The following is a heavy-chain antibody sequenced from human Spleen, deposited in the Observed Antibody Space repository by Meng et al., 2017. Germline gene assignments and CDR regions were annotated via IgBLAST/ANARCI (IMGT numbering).Heavy chain of an antibody. CDR1: GFTFSSYW. V-gene: IGHV3-7*01. CDR2: IKQDGSEK. D-gene: IGHD3-9*01. CDR3: ARVTLRYFDWLLSYYFDY. J-gene: IGHJ4*02. Sequence: GESLKISCAASGFTFSSYWMSWVRQAPGKGLEWVANIKQDGSEKYYVDSVKGRFTISRDNAKNSLYLQMNSLRAEDTAVYYCARVTLRYFDWLLSYYFDYWGQGTLVTVSS.